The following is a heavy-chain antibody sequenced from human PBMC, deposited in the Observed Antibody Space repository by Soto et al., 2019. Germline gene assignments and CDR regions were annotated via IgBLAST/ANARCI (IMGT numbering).Heavy chain of an antibody. D-gene: IGHD6-13*01. CDR2: ISYDGSNK. Sequence: GGSLRLSCAASGFTFSSYAMHWVRQAPGKGLEWVAVISYDGSNKYYADSVKGRFTIPRDNSKNTLYLQMNSLRAEDTAVYYCAREYSSSWYYFDYWGQGTLVTVSS. CDR3: AREYSSSWYYFDY. V-gene: IGHV3-30*04. J-gene: IGHJ4*02. CDR1: GFTFSSYA.